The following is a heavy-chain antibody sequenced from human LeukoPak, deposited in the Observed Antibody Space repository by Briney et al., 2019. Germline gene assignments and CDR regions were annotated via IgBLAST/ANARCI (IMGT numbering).Heavy chain of an antibody. V-gene: IGHV1-2*02. CDR2: ISPNSGGT. J-gene: IGHJ4*02. D-gene: IGHD3-10*01. Sequence: VASVKVSCKASGYTFTDYNIHWVRQAPEQGLEWMGWISPNSGGTNYAQKFQGRVTMTRDTSITTAYMELSRLRSDDTAMYYCTVWFGELTHWGQGTLVTVSS. CDR1: GYTFTDYN. CDR3: TVWFGELTH.